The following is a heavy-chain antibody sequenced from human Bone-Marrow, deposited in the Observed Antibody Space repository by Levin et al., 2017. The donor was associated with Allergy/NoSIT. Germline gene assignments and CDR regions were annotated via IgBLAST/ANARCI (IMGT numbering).Heavy chain of an antibody. Sequence: SQTLSLTCSVSGGFVSSDDHYWAWVRQPPGKGLEWVATIFHSGTTYYSPSLRSRARISVDPSKSQFSLRLRSATVADTAGYFCARQPYNWNDYVSTGRNHFDLWGRGTLVIVSS. CDR2: IFHSGTT. CDR1: GGFVSSDDHY. D-gene: IGHD1-20*01. V-gene: IGHV4-39*01. CDR3: ARQPYNWNDYVSTGRNHFDL. J-gene: IGHJ5*02.